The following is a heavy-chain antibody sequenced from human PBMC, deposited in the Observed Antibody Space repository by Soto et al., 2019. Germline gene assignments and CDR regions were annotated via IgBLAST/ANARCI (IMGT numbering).Heavy chain of an antibody. V-gene: IGHV3-30*18. CDR1: GFTFSSYG. Sequence: TGGSLRLSCAASGFTFSSYGMHWVRQAPGKGLEWVAVISYDGSNKYYADSVKGRFTISRDNSKNTLYLQMNSLRAEDTAVYYCAKPYGDYESFFDYWGQGTLVTVPQ. J-gene: IGHJ4*02. CDR3: AKPYGDYESFFDY. D-gene: IGHD4-17*01. CDR2: ISYDGSNK.